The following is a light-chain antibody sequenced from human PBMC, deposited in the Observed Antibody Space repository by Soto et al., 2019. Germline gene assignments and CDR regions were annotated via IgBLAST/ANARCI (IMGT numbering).Light chain of an antibody. J-gene: IGKJ4*01. V-gene: IGKV1-39*01. CDR2: GVS. Sequence: DIQMTQSPSSLSASIGDRVTITCRASQSIDTYLSWYEQKPGKAPKLLIYGVSNLESGVPSRISGSGSGTDFTLTLTSLEAEDFATYFCQQSYSLPVTFGGGTKVDIK. CDR3: QQSYSLPVT. CDR1: QSIDTY.